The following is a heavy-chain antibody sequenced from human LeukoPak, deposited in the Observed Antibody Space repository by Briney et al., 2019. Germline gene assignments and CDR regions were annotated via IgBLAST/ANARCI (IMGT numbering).Heavy chain of an antibody. V-gene: IGHV3-53*01. Sequence: GGSLRLSCAASGFTVGSNYMSWVRQAPGRGLEWVSIIYSGGNTYYADSVKGRFTISRDNSKNTLYLQMNSLRAEDTAVYYCARDGGYSYGFGYSYYYGMDVWGQGTTVTVSS. CDR3: ARDGGYSYGFGYSYYYGMDV. J-gene: IGHJ6*02. D-gene: IGHD5-18*01. CDR1: GFTVGSNY. CDR2: IYSGGNT.